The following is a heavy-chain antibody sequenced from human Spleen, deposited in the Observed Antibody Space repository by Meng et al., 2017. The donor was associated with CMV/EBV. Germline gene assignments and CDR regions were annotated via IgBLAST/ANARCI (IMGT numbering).Heavy chain of an antibody. Sequence: SFSGYYWGWIRQPPGKGLEWIGEINHSRRTNYNPSLKSPVTISVDTSKNQFSLKVTSVTAADTAVYYCARVRGRGYYDFWRGYYFDYWAQGTLVTVSS. J-gene: IGHJ4*02. V-gene: IGHV4-34*01. CDR1: SFSGYY. CDR2: INHSRRT. CDR3: ARVRGRGYYDFWRGYYFDY. D-gene: IGHD3-3*01.